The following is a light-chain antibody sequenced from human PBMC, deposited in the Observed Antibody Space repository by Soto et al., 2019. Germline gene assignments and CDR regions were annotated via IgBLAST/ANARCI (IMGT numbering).Light chain of an antibody. Sequence: DIQLTQSPSFLSASVGDRITISCRASQGISSSLAWYQQRPGTAPRLLIFAASTLQGGVPSRFSGRGSGTEFTLTISSLQPEEFATYYCQHLHSYPCTFGQGTKV. CDR1: QGISSS. V-gene: IGKV1-9*01. CDR2: AAS. J-gene: IGKJ1*01. CDR3: QHLHSYPCT.